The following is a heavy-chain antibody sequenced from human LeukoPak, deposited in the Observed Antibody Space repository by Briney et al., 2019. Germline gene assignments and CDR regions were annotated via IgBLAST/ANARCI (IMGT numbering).Heavy chain of an antibody. D-gene: IGHD6-19*01. CDR2: VNPQGSGT. CDR3: ARDATTHTIGWYDDAFDI. V-gene: IGHV3-74*01. Sequence: PGGSLRLSCAASGFTFSSYWMHWVRQAPGKGLVWVSRVNPQGSGTSYTDSVKGRFTISRDNAKDALHLQMDNLRAEDTAVYYCARDATTHTIGWYDDAFDIWGHRTMVTVSS. CDR1: GFTFSSYW. J-gene: IGHJ3*02.